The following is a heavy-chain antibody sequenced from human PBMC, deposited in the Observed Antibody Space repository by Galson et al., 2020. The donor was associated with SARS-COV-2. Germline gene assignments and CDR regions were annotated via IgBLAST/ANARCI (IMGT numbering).Heavy chain of an antibody. CDR3: ARDLGMATISPLDY. CDR1: GFTFSSYA. V-gene: IGHV3-30*04. J-gene: IGHJ4*02. Sequence: GESLKISCAASGFTFSSYAMHWVRQAPGKGLEWVAVISYDGSNKYYADSVKGRFTISRDNSKNTLYLQMNSLRAEDRAVYYCARDLGMATISPLDYWGQGTLVTVSS. D-gene: IGHD5-12*01. CDR2: ISYDGSNK.